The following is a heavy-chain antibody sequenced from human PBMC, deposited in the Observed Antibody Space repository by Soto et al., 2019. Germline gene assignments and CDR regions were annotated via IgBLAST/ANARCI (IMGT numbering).Heavy chain of an antibody. CDR3: ARVFIVATTLSCFDP. V-gene: IGHV5-51*01. CDR1: GYSFTSYW. J-gene: IGHJ5*02. D-gene: IGHD5-12*01. Sequence: GESLKISCKGSGYSFTSYWIAWVRQMPGKGLEWMGMIYPGDSDTTYSPSFQGQVTMSVDKSISTAYLQWSSLKASDTAMYYCARVFIVATTLSCFDPWGQGTLVTVSS. CDR2: IYPGDSDT.